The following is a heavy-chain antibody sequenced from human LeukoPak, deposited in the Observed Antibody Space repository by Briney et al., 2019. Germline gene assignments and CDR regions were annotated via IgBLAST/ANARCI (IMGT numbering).Heavy chain of an antibody. Sequence: GGSLRLPCAASAFTFGRHWMSWVRQAPGKGLEWVAHMNKGGSETTNVDSVKGRFTISRDDAKNLVFLQMNSLRVKDTAVYYCAKSLRVAAFDIWGQGTVVTVSS. CDR3: AKSLRVAAFDI. CDR2: MNKGGSET. V-gene: IGHV3-7*01. J-gene: IGHJ3*02. CDR1: AFTFGRHW.